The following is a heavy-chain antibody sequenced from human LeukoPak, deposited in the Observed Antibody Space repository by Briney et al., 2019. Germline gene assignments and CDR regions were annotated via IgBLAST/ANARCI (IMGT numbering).Heavy chain of an antibody. V-gene: IGHV4-61*02. Sequence: TSETLSLTCTVSGGSISSGSYYWTWIRQPAGKGLEWIGRIYTSGSTNYNPSLKSRVTISVDTSKNQFSLKLSSVTAADTAVYYCARSGSSGWYLDFDYWGQGTLVTVSS. D-gene: IGHD6-19*01. J-gene: IGHJ4*02. CDR1: GGSISSGSYY. CDR3: ARSGSSGWYLDFDY. CDR2: IYTSGST.